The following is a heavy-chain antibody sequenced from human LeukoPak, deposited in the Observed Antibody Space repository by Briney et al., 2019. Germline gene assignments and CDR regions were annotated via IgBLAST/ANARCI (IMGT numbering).Heavy chain of an antibody. Sequence: PGGSLRLSCAGSGFTFNGFALSWVRQAPGKGLEWVSVISGGSETIYYADSVKGRFTISRDNSRNTLYLQMNSLRAEDTAVYYCARGTESPYSSSWYAPHWGQGTLVTVSS. V-gene: IGHV3-23*01. CDR3: ARGTESPYSSSWYAPH. CDR2: ISGGSETI. D-gene: IGHD6-13*01. J-gene: IGHJ4*02. CDR1: GFTFNGFA.